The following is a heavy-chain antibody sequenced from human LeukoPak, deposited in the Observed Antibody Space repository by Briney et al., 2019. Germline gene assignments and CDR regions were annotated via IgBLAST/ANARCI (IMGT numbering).Heavy chain of an antibody. CDR1: GFTFSTYA. CDR3: AKDRGWFGGSLANFDS. J-gene: IGHJ4*02. CDR2: IAGSGGSS. Sequence: GGSLRLSCAASGFTFSTYAMSWVRQAPGKGLEWVSAIAGSGGSSYYADSVKGRFSISRDNSKNTLYVQMNSLRAEDTAVYYCAKDRGWFGGSLANFDSWGQGTLVTVSS. V-gene: IGHV3-23*01. D-gene: IGHD3-10*01.